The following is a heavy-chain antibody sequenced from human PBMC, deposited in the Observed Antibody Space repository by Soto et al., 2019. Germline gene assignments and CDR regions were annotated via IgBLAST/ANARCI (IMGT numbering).Heavy chain of an antibody. V-gene: IGHV3-21*01. J-gene: IGHJ6*02. CDR1: GFTFSSYS. D-gene: IGHD6-19*01. Sequence: ELQLVESGGGLVKPGGSLRLSCAASGFTFSSYSMNWVRQAPGKGLEWVSSISSSSSYIYYADSVKGRFTISRDNAKKSLYLQMNILRAKDTSVYFCARGAGPSKGRASYYYGMDVWGQGTTVTVS. CDR3: ARGAGPSKGRASYYYGMDV. CDR2: ISSSSSYI.